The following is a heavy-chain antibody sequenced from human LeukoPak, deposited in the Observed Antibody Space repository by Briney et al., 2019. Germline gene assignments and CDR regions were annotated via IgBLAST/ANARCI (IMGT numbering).Heavy chain of an antibody. Sequence: GGSLRLSCAASGFTFSSYSMNWVRQAPGKGLEWVSSISSSSSYIYYADSVKGRFTISRDNSKNTLYLQMNSLRAEDTAVYYCAREWDDYGDYWGQGTLVTVSS. CDR3: AREWDDYGDY. V-gene: IGHV3-21*01. CDR1: GFTFSSYS. D-gene: IGHD1-26*01. CDR2: ISSSSSYI. J-gene: IGHJ4*02.